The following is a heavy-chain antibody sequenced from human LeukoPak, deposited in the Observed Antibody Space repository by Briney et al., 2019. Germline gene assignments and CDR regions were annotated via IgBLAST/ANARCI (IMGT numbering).Heavy chain of an antibody. CDR3: ARAIRGYSYGPPTLFY. CDR2: INPNSGGT. V-gene: IGHV1-2*06. CDR1: RYTFTGYY. J-gene: IGHJ4*02. D-gene: IGHD5-18*01. Sequence: GASVKVSCKASRYTFTGYYMHWVRQAPGRGLEWMGRINPNSGGTNYAQKFQGRVTMTRDTSISTAYMELSRLRSDDTAVYYCARAIRGYSYGPPTLFYWGQGTLVTVSS.